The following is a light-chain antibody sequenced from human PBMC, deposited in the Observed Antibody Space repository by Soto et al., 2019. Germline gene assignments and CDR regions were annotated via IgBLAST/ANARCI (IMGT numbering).Light chain of an antibody. V-gene: IGKV1-9*01. Sequence: IQVTQSPSSLSASVGDRITITCRASQGMSSYLAWYQQKPGKAPKLLIYAAYTLQSGVPSRFSGSGSGTDFTLTIIRPQPEDFASYYCQHLDSYPTFGGGTKVEIK. CDR2: AAY. J-gene: IGKJ4*01. CDR1: QGMSSY. CDR3: QHLDSYPT.